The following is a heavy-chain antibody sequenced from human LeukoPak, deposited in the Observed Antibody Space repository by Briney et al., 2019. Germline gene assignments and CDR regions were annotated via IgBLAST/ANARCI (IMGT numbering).Heavy chain of an antibody. CDR3: ARGGWALYSGCYYDWFDP. Sequence: PSETLSLTCTVSGGSISSYYWSWIRQPPGKGLEWIGYIYYSGSTNYNPSLKSRVTISVDTSKNQFSLKLSSVTAADTAVYYCARGGWALYSGCYYDWFDPWGQGTLVTVSS. D-gene: IGHD1-26*01. CDR1: GGSISSYY. J-gene: IGHJ5*02. V-gene: IGHV4-59*01. CDR2: IYYSGST.